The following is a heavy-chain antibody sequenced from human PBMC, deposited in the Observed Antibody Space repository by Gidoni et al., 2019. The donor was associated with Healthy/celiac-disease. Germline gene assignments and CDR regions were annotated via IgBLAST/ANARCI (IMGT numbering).Heavy chain of an antibody. CDR1: GYSFTSYW. CDR3: ARRRPVWSGYYKKGWFDP. J-gene: IGHJ5*02. CDR2: IYPGDSDT. D-gene: IGHD3-3*01. V-gene: IGHV5-51*01. Sequence: EVQLVQSGAEVKKPGESLKISCKGSGYSFTSYWIGWVRQMPGKGLEWLGIIYPGDSDTRYSPSFQGKVTITADKSISTAYLQWSSLKASDTAMYYCARRRPVWSGYYKKGWFDPWGQGTLVTVSS.